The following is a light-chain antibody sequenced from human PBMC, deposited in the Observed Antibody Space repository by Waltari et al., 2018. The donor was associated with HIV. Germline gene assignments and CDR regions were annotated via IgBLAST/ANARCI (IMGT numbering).Light chain of an antibody. Sequence: QSVLTQPPSASGTPGQRVTISCSGSSSHIGSNYGYWYQQLPGTAPKLLIYRNNQRLSGVPDRFSGAKSGTSASLAISGLRSEDEADYYCAAWDDSLSGYVFGTGTKVTVL. CDR2: RNN. V-gene: IGLV1-47*01. CDR3: AAWDDSLSGYV. J-gene: IGLJ1*01. CDR1: SSHIGSNY.